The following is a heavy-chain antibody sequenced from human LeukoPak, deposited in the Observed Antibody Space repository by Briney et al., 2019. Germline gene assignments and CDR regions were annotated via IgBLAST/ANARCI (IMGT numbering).Heavy chain of an antibody. CDR1: GFTFNEFW. D-gene: IGHD6-25*01. Sequence: TGWSLRLSCAASGFTFNEFWMHWVRQVPGKGLMWVARIHKDGLHTWYADSMKGRFTISRDNAENTVYLQLNSLRVEDTAVYYCARESEAAGTYYLDHWGQGNLVTVSS. CDR3: ARESEAAGTYYLDH. CDR2: IHKDGLHT. V-gene: IGHV3-74*01. J-gene: IGHJ4*02.